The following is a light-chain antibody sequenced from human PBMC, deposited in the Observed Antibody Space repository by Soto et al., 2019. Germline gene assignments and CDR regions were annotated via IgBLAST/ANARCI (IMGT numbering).Light chain of an antibody. V-gene: IGKV3-20*01. CDR3: QQYGSSSWT. J-gene: IGKJ1*01. Sequence: SQSVSSSYLAWYQQKPGQAPRLLIYGTSSRATAIPDRFSGSGSGTDFTLTISRLEPEDFAVYYCQQYGSSSWTFGQGTRWISN. CDR1: QSVSSSY. CDR2: GTS.